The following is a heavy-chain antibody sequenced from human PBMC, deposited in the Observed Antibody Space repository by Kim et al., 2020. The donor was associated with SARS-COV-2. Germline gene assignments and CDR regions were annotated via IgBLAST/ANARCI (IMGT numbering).Heavy chain of an antibody. J-gene: IGHJ5*02. D-gene: IGHD1-20*01. CDR3: ATGRYTARIQWVWFDP. Sequence: SLKSRVTISVDTSKNQFSLKLSSVTAADTAVYYWATGRYTARIQWVWFDPWGQGTLVTVSS. V-gene: IGHV4-59*01.